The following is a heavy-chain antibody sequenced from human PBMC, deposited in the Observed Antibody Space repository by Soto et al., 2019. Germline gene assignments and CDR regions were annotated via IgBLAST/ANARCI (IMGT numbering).Heavy chain of an antibody. CDR3: GIVVVAATEHFDY. D-gene: IGHD2-15*01. Sequence: QVQLVQSGAEVKKPGSSVKVSCKASGGTFSSYTISWVRQAPGQGREWMGRIIPILGIANYAQKCQGRVTITADKSTSTAYMELSSLRSEDTGVYYCGIVVVAATEHFDYWGQGTLVPVSS. J-gene: IGHJ4*02. CDR2: IIPILGIA. V-gene: IGHV1-69*02. CDR1: GGTFSSYT.